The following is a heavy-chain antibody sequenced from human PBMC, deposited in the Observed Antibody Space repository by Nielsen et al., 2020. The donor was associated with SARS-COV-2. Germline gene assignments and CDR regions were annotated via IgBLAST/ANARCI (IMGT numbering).Heavy chain of an antibody. CDR3: ARGSGMGV. CDR2: MYAGAST. D-gene: IGHD3-10*01. Sequence: GESLKISCAASGFTVNRNYMSWVRQAPGKGLEWVSLMYAGASTFYVDSVKGRFTISRDNAKNSLYLQMNSLRADDTARYYCARGSGMGVWGQGTAVIVSS. V-gene: IGHV3-53*01. CDR1: GFTVNRNY. J-gene: IGHJ6*02.